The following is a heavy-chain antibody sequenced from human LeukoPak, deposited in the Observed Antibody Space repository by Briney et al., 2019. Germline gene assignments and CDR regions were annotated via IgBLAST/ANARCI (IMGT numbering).Heavy chain of an antibody. CDR3: ARDRDPTVTTSAFDI. V-gene: IGHV4-30-4*01. CDR1: GGSISSGDYY. CDR2: IYYSGST. Sequence: PSETLSLTCTVSGGSISSGDYYWSWIRQPPGKGLEWIGYIYYSGSTYYNPSLKSRVTISVDTSKNQFSLKLSSVTAADTAVYYCARDRDPTVTTSAFDIWGQGTMVTVSS. D-gene: IGHD4-17*01. J-gene: IGHJ3*02.